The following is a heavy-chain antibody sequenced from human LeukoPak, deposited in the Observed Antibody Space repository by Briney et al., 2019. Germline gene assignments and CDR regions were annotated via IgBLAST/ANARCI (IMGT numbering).Heavy chain of an antibody. V-gene: IGHV1-8*01. CDR1: GYTFTSYD. J-gene: IGHJ4*02. CDR2: MNPNSGNT. CDR3: ARGDRDYDILTGHLDY. Sequence: ASVKVSCKASGYTFTSYDINWVRQATGQGLEWMGWMNPNSGNTGYAQKFQGRVTMTRNTSISTAYMELSRLRSDDTAVYYCARGDRDYDILTGHLDYWGQGTLVTVSS. D-gene: IGHD3-9*01.